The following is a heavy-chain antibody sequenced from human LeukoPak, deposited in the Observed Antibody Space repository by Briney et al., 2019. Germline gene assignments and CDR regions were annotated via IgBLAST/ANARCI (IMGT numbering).Heavy chain of an antibody. J-gene: IGHJ3*02. Sequence: ASVKVSCKASGYTFTSYGISWVRQAPGQGLEWMGWISAYNGNTNYAQKLQGRVTMTTDTSTSTAYMDERRPGSDDTAVYYCARNLWTDACDIWGQGTMVTVSS. CDR3: ARNLWTDACDI. CDR2: ISAYNGNT. V-gene: IGHV1-18*01. D-gene: IGHD3-10*01. CDR1: GYTFTSYG.